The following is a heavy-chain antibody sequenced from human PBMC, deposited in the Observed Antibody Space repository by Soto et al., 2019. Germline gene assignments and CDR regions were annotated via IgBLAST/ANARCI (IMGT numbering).Heavy chain of an antibody. CDR1: GYTFTSYG. V-gene: IGHV1-18*01. D-gene: IGHD4-17*01. J-gene: IGHJ6*02. Sequence: ASVKVSCKASGYTFTSYGISWVRQAPGQGLEWMGWISAYNGNTNYAQKLQGRVTMTTDTSTSTAYMELRSLRSDDTAVYYCARGLTRSYGDYAYYYYYGMEVWGQGTTVTVSS. CDR3: ARGLTRSYGDYAYYYYYGMEV. CDR2: ISAYNGNT.